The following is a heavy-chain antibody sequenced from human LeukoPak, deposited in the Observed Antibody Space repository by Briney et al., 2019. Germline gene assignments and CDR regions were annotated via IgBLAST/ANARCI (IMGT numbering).Heavy chain of an antibody. J-gene: IGHJ5*02. Sequence: SETLSLTCAVYGGSFSGYYWSWIRQPPGKGLEWIGEINHSGSTNYNPSLKSRVTISLDRSKNQFSLDLTSVTAADTAVYYCLKSHGGTWGQGTLVTVSS. CDR2: INHSGST. CDR1: GGSFSGYY. D-gene: IGHD1-26*01. CDR3: LKSHGGT. V-gene: IGHV4-34*03.